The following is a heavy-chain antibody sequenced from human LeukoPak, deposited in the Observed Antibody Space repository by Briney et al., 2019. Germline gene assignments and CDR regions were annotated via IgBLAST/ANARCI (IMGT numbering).Heavy chain of an antibody. CDR3: AVDIVVVPGWFDP. CDR2: INHSGST. V-gene: IGHV4-34*01. CDR1: GGSFSGYY. J-gene: IGHJ5*02. D-gene: IGHD2-2*01. Sequence: SETLSLTCAVYGGSFSGYYWSWIRQPPGKGLEWIGEINHSGSTDYNPSLKSRVTISVDTSKNQSSLKLSSVTAADTAVYYCAVDIVVVPGWFDPWGQGTLVTVSS.